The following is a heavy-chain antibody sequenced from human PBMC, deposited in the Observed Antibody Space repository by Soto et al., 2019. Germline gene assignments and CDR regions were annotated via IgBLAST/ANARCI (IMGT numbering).Heavy chain of an antibody. J-gene: IGHJ5*02. D-gene: IGHD2-8*02. Sequence: GWSLGLSCAFSVVTVINNYMSWVRQAPGKGLELVSIIYKDGNTYYADSVEGRFTISRDNSKNTLDLQMNRLRAEDTAVYYCARDGYNPYWFLTWGQGTRVTVSS. CDR2: IYKDGNT. V-gene: IGHV3-53*01. CDR3: ARDGYNPYWFLT. CDR1: VVTVINNY.